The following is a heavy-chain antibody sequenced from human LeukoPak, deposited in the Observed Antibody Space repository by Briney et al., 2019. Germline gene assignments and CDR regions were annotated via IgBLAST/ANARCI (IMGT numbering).Heavy chain of an antibody. V-gene: IGHV1-69*13. D-gene: IGHD3-9*01. J-gene: IGHJ1*01. CDR1: GYIFTGYY. Sequence: SVKVSCKASGYIFTGYYMHWVRQAPGQGLEWMGGIIPIFGTANYAQKFQGRVTITADESTSTAYMELSSLRSEDTAVYCCARVASNYDILTGYYKDWGQGILVTVSS. CDR3: ARVASNYDILTGYYKD. CDR2: IIPIFGTA.